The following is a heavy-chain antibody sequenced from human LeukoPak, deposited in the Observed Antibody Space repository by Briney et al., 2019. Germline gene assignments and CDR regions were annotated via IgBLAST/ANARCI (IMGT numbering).Heavy chain of an antibody. CDR2: MNPNSGGT. Sequence: GASVKVSCKASGYTFTSYDINWVRQATGQGLEWMGWMNPNSGGTNYAQKFQGRVTMTRDTSISAAYMELSRLRSDDTAVYYCARDRGYSYGYEDYWGQGTPVTVSS. CDR1: GYTFTSYD. V-gene: IGHV1-2*02. D-gene: IGHD5-18*01. CDR3: ARDRGYSYGYEDY. J-gene: IGHJ4*02.